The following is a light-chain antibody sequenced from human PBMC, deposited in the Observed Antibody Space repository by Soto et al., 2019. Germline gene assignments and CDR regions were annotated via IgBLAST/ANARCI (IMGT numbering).Light chain of an antibody. CDR3: QQSYRTPRT. V-gene: IGKV1-39*01. J-gene: IGKJ1*01. CDR2: AAC. Sequence: DIQMTQSPSSLSASLGYRVTITCRASQSISSYLNWYQQKPGKAPKLLIYAACSLQSGVPSRFSGSGSGTDFTLIIISLQPEDFATYYCQQSYRTPRTLGQGTKVEIK. CDR1: QSISSY.